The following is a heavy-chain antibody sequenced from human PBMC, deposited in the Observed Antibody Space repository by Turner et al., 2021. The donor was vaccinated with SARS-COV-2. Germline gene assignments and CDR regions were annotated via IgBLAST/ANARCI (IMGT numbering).Heavy chain of an antibody. Sequence: QVKLPESGPGLVKPSETPAPTGNVSGGSMTNYYWTWVRPPPGKGLEWIGHIFYSGSTTYNPSLKGRVTISIDTAKNQFSLRVTAVTAADTAVYHCARYEGGYSSHWLDPWGQGTLVTVSS. CDR2: IFYSGST. J-gene: IGHJ5*02. D-gene: IGHD5-18*01. CDR3: ARYEGGYSSHWLDP. CDR1: GGSMTNYY. V-gene: IGHV4-59*01.